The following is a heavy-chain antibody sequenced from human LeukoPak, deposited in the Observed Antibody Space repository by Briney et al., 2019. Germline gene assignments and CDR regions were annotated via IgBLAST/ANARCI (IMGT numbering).Heavy chain of an antibody. CDR1: GGPFSGYY. J-gene: IGHJ4*02. CDR2: INHSGST. CDR3: ARPSKRQVVAATRGYFDY. Sequence: SETLSLTCAVYGGPFSGYYWSWIRQPPGKGLEWIGEINHSGSTNYNPSLKSRVTISVDTSKNQFSLKLSSVTAADTAVYYCARPSKRQVVAATRGYFDYWGQGTLVTVSS. D-gene: IGHD2-15*01. V-gene: IGHV4-34*01.